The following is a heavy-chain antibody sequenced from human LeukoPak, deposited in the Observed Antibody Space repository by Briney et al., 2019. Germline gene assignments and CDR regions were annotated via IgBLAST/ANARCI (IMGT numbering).Heavy chain of an antibody. J-gene: IGHJ4*02. Sequence: SQTLSLTCTVSGVSISSGGYYWSWDRQHPGKGLEWIGYIYYTGSTYYNPSLKSRVTISVDTSKNQFSLKLTSVTAADTAVYYCARIPNQSKYSIGNYWGQGTLVTVSS. CDR2: IYYTGST. D-gene: IGHD1-14*01. V-gene: IGHV4-31*03. CDR1: GVSISSGGYY. CDR3: ARIPNQSKYSIGNY.